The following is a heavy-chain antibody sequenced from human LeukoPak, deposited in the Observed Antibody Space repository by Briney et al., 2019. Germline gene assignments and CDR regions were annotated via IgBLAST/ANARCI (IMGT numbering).Heavy chain of an antibody. Sequence: PSETLSLTCTVSGGSISSYYWGWIRQPPGKGLEWIGSIYHSGSTYYNPSLKSRVTISVDTSKNQFSLKLSSVTAADTAVYYCARSEGIYYYYMDVWGKGTTVTVSS. CDR3: ARSEGIYYYYMDV. CDR1: GGSISSYY. CDR2: IYHSGST. J-gene: IGHJ6*03. V-gene: IGHV4-38-2*02.